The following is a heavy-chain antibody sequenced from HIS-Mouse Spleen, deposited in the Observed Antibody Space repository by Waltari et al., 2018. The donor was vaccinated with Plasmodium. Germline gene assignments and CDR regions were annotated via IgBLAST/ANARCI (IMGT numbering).Heavy chain of an antibody. CDR3: ARVLGYKAAAGTFVEYFQH. CDR1: GYTFTGYY. V-gene: IGHV1-2*02. Sequence: QVQLVQSGAEVKKPGASVKVSCKASGYTFTGYYMHWVRQAPGQGLEWMGGINPNSGGTNYAPKFQGRVTMTRDTSISTAYMELSRLRSDDTAVYYCARVLGYKAAAGTFVEYFQHWGQGTLVTVSS. D-gene: IGHD6-13*01. J-gene: IGHJ1*01. CDR2: INPNSGGT.